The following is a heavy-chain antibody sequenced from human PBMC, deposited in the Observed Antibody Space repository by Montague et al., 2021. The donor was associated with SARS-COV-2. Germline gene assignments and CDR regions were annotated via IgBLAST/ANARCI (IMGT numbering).Heavy chain of an antibody. V-gene: IGHV4-34*01. Sequence: SETLSLTCAVYGGPFSGYYWSWIRQPPGKGLEWIGEINHSGSINXNPSLKSRVTISVDTSKNQFSLKLSSVTAADTAVYYCARVPDYYDSSGYYFDAFDIWGQGTMVTVSS. CDR2: INHSGSI. J-gene: IGHJ3*02. CDR3: ARVPDYYDSSGYYFDAFDI. CDR1: GGPFSGYY. D-gene: IGHD3-22*01.